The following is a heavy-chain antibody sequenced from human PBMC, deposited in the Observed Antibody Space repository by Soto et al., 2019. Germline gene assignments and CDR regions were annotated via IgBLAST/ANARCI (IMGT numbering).Heavy chain of an antibody. V-gene: IGHV1-8*01. CDR1: GYTFTSHD. CDR2: MNPNSGHT. J-gene: IGHJ5*02. Sequence: QVQLVQSGAEVKKPGASVKVSCKASGYTFTSHDINWMRQTTGQGLEWMGWMNPNSGHTNYAQKLQGRVTMTRDTSISTAYMELTNLRSEDTAIYYCASAMSTTWGQGTLVTVSS. D-gene: IGHD3-16*01. CDR3: ASAMSTT.